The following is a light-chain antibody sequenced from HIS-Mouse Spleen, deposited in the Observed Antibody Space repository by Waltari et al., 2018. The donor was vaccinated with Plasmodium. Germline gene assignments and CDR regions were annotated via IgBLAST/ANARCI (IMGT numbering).Light chain of an antibody. Sequence: DIQLTQSPSFLSASVGDRVTITCRASQGISSYLAWYQQKPGKVPKLLIYAASTLQSGVPSRFSGSGSGTEFTLTISSLQPEDFATYYCQQLNNYPYTFGQGTKLEIK. CDR1: QGISSY. J-gene: IGKJ2*01. CDR3: QQLNNYPYT. V-gene: IGKV1-9*01. CDR2: AAS.